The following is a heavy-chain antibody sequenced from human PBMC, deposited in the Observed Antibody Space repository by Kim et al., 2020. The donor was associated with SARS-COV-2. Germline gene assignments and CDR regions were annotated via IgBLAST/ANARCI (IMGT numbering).Heavy chain of an antibody. J-gene: IGHJ4*02. Sequence: KSCSTGYAQKFQGRVNMSRDTSTNTAYMELNSLRVEDTAVYYCARGERLDSWGQGTLVTVSS. V-gene: IGHV1-8*01. CDR2: KSCST. D-gene: IGHD1-26*01. CDR3: ARGERLDS.